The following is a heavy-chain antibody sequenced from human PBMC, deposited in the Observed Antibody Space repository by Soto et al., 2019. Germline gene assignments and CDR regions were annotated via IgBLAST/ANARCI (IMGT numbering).Heavy chain of an antibody. J-gene: IGHJ4*02. CDR1: GYTFTSYH. Sequence: QVQLVQSGAEVKKPGASVKVSCKTSGYTFTSYHISWVRQAPGQGLEWMGWISAYNTNTNYAQKFQGRVTMTTDTLTSTAYMELRSLRYDDTAVYYCARDTPPTDYWGQGTLVTV. V-gene: IGHV1-18*01. CDR2: ISAYNTNT. CDR3: ARDTPPTDY.